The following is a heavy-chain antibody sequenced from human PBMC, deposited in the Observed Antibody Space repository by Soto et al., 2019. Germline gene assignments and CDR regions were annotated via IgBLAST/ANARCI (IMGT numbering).Heavy chain of an antibody. Sequence: QVQLVQSGAEVKKPGASVKVSCKASGYTFTSYYMHWVRQAPGQGLEWMGIINPSGGSTSYAQKFHGRVTMTRDTSTSTVYMELSSLRSEDTAVYYCARERATNYDFWSGYYLDVWGQGTTVTVSS. V-gene: IGHV1-46*01. CDR1: GYTFTSYY. J-gene: IGHJ6*02. CDR3: ARERATNYDFWSGYYLDV. CDR2: INPSGGST. D-gene: IGHD3-3*01.